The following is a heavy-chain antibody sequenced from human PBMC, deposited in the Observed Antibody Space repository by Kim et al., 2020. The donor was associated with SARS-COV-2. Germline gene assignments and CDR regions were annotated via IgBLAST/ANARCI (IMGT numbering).Heavy chain of an antibody. V-gene: IGHV3-53*01. CDR1: GFTVSSNY. D-gene: IGHD4-17*01. CDR3: ARRYYGDYGNWYFNL. CDR2: IYSGGST. J-gene: IGHJ2*01. Sequence: GGSLRLSCAASGFTVSSNYMSWVRQAPGKGLEWVSVIYSGGSTYYADSVKGRFTISRDNSKNTLYLQMNSLRAEDTAVYYCARRYYGDYGNWYFNLWGRGTLVTVSS.